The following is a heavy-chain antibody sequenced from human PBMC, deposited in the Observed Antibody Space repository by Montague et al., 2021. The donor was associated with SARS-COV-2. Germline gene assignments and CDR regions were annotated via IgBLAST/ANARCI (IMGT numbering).Heavy chain of an antibody. V-gene: IGHV4-59*01. CDR1: GGSITAYY. D-gene: IGHD6-19*01. CDR2: IYYSGST. CDR3: ARDKVAGRGYYLEY. J-gene: IGHJ4*02. Sequence: SGTLSLTCSVSGGSITAYYWTWIRQPPGKGLEWIGYIYYSGSTNYNPSLKSRVSMSVDTSKNQFSLHLSSVTAADTAVYYCARDKVAGRGYYLEYWGQGTLVTVSS.